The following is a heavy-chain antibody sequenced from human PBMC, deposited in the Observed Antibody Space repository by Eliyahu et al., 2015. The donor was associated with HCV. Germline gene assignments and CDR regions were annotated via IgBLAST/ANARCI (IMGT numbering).Heavy chain of an antibody. CDR1: GGSFSGYY. J-gene: IGHJ4*02. V-gene: IGHV4-34*01. D-gene: IGHD4-23*01. CDR3: ARGPPPTTVVTGGFDY. CDR2: INHSGST. Sequence: QVQLQQWGAGPLKPSETLSLTCAVYGGSFSGYYWSWIRQPPGKGLEWIGEINHSGSTNYNPSLKSRVTISVDTSKNQFSLKLSSVTAADTAVYYCARGPPPTTVVTGGFDYWGQGTLVTVSS.